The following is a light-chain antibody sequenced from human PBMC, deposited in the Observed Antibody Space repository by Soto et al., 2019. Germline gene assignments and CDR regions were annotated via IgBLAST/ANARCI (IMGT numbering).Light chain of an antibody. CDR1: QRVTNNY. CDR2: GVS. CDR3: QQYSTLPHT. V-gene: IGKV3-20*01. J-gene: IGKJ2*01. Sequence: ESVLTQSPGTLSLSPGERATLSCRATQRVTNNYFAWYQQKPGQSPRLLIYGVSSRATDVPDRFSGSGSGTDFTLTISRLEPEDFVLYYCQQYSTLPHTFGQGTKLEVK.